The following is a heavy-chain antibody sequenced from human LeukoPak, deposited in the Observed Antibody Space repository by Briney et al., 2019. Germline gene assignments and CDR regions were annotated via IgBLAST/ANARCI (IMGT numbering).Heavy chain of an antibody. V-gene: IGHV3-33*01. CDR1: GFTFSSCG. CDR2: IWYDGSNK. J-gene: IGHJ4*02. D-gene: IGHD2-21*02. Sequence: GGSLRLSCAASGFTFSSCGMHWVRQAPGKGLEWVAVIWYDGSNKFHADSVKGRFTISRDISKNTLYLQMNSLRAEDTAVYYCARDTSLGDLRFDYWGQGTLVTVSS. CDR3: ARDTSLGDLRFDY.